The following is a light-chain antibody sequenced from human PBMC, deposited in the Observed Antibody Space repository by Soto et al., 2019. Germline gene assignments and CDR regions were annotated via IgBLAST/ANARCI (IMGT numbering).Light chain of an antibody. CDR3: GTWDSSLSPYWV. CDR1: SSNIGNNY. J-gene: IGLJ3*02. CDR2: DNN. Sequence: QSVLTQPPSVSAAPGQKVTISGSGSSSNIGNNYVSWYQQLPGTAPKLLIYDNNKRPTGIPDRFSGSKSGTSAPLGSTGLQTGDEADYYCGTWDSSLSPYWVFGGGTKLTVL. V-gene: IGLV1-51*01.